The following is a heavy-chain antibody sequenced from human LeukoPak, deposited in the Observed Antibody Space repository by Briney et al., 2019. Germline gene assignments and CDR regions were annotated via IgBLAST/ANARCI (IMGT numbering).Heavy chain of an antibody. D-gene: IGHD2-21*02. Sequence: PGGSLRVSCAASGFSSGSSALGWVRQAPGKGLEWVSAISGSGGSTDYADSVKGRFTISRDNSKNTLYLQMNSLRVEDTAVYYCANSYCGGDCYLPWGQGTLVTVSS. CDR1: GFSSGSSA. J-gene: IGHJ5*02. CDR3: ANSYCGGDCYLP. CDR2: ISGSGGST. V-gene: IGHV3-23*01.